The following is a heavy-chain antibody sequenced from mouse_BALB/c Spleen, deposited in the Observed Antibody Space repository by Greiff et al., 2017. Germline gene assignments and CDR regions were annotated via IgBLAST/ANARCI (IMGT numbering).Heavy chain of an antibody. CDR3: VRSYGSSSYYAMDY. D-gene: IGHD1-1*01. CDR2: IWTGGGT. J-gene: IGHJ4*01. V-gene: IGHV2-9-2*01. Sequence: VQVVESGPGLVAPSQSLSITCTVSGFSLTSYDISWIRQPPGKGLEWLGVIWTGGGTNYNSAFMSRLSISEDNSKSQVFLKMNSLQTDDTAIYYCVRSYGSSSYYAMDYWGQGTSVTVSS. CDR1: GFSLTSYD.